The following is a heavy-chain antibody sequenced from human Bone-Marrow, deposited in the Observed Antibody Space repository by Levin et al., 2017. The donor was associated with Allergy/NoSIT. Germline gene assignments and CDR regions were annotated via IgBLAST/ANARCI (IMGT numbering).Heavy chain of an antibody. Sequence: GESLKISCAGSGFTFSRYWMSWLRQAPGKGLEWLANIKEDGSAKYYVDSVKGRFTISRDNAKNSLYLQVNSLRAEDTAVYYCASAQNWGSSYWGQGTLVTVSS. CDR2: IKEDGSAK. V-gene: IGHV3-7*01. J-gene: IGHJ4*02. CDR3: ASAQNWGSSY. CDR1: GFTFSRYW. D-gene: IGHD7-27*01.